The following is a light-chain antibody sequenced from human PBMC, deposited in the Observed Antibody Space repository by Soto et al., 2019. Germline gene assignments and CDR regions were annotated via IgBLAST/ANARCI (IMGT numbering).Light chain of an antibody. CDR3: QQSFSSPPA. CDR2: AAS. V-gene: IGKV1-39*01. CDR1: QSISTY. J-gene: IGKJ4*01. Sequence: DIQLTQSPSSLSASVGDRVTITCRASQSISTYLDWYQQKPGKAPKLLIYAASTLQSGVPSRFSVSGSGTHFTLTISSLQPEDFATYYCQQSFSSPPAFGGGTKVEIK.